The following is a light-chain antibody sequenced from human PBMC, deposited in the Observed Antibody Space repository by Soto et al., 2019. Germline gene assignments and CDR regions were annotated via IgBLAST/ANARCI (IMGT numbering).Light chain of an antibody. CDR3: SSYVSGNTVV. J-gene: IGLJ2*01. V-gene: IGLV2-14*01. Sequence: QSALTQPASVSGSPGQSITISCTGTNRDVGAYNSVSWYQQHPGKVPKLLIYEVSNRPSGVSNRFSGSKSGNTASLTISGLQAEDEADYYCSSYVSGNTVVFGGGTKLTVL. CDR1: NRDVGAYNS. CDR2: EVS.